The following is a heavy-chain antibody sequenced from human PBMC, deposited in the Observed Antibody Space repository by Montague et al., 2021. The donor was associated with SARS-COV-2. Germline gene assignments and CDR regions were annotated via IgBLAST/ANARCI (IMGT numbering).Heavy chain of an antibody. V-gene: IGHV3-30*04. Sequence: SLRLSCAVSGFTFSSHAMHLVRQAPGKGLQWVAFISSDGGSRHFADSVKGRFTISRDHSKNTLYLQMNSLRPEDTAVYYCARDGPTRFHYFDYWGQGTLVSVSS. CDR2: ISSDGGSR. J-gene: IGHJ4*02. CDR1: GFTFSSHA. CDR3: ARDGPTRFHYFDY. D-gene: IGHD5-12*01.